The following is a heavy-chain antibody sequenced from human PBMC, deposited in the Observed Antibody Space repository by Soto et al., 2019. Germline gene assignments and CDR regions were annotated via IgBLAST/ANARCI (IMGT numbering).Heavy chain of an antibody. Sequence: SETLSLTCTVSGGSISSGDYYWSWIRQPPGKGLEWIGYIYYSGSTYYNPSLKSRVTISVDTSKNQFSLKLSSVTAADTAVYYCARDYYYDSSGYYYGGGFDPWGQGTLVTVSS. CDR1: GGSISSGDYY. J-gene: IGHJ5*02. CDR3: ARDYYYDSSGYYYGGGFDP. CDR2: IYYSGST. V-gene: IGHV4-30-4*01. D-gene: IGHD3-22*01.